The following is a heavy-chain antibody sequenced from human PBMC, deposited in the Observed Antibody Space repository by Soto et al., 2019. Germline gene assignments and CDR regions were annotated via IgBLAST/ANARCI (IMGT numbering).Heavy chain of an antibody. Sequence: AGGSLRLSCAASGFTFCSYGMHWVRQAPGKGLGWVTVISYDGSNKYYADSVKGRFTISRDNSKNTLYLQMNSLRAEDTAVYYCAKDLSVVGDIVVVPAAMNPFDNWGQGTLVTVSS. CDR2: ISYDGSNK. V-gene: IGHV3-30*18. D-gene: IGHD2-2*01. J-gene: IGHJ4*02. CDR3: AKDLSVVGDIVVVPAAMNPFDN. CDR1: GFTFCSYG.